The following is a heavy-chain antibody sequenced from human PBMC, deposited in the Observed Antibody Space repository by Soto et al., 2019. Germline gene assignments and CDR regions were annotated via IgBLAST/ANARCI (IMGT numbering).Heavy chain of an antibody. V-gene: IGHV3-43*01. Sequence: GGSLRLSCATSGFNFDVHTMHWVRQAPGKGLEWVSFINWDGSDRDYADSVKGRFTISRDNNKNSLHLEMNSLRTEDTALYYCVKDRDWSFDFWGQGTLVTVSS. CDR2: INWDGSDR. D-gene: IGHD3-9*01. CDR3: VKDRDWSFDF. CDR1: GFNFDVHT. J-gene: IGHJ4*02.